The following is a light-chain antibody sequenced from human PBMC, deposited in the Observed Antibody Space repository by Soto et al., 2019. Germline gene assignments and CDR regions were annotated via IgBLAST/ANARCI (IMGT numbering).Light chain of an antibody. Sequence: QSVLAQPRSVSGSPGQSVTISCTRTSSYIGPYDHVAWYQQHPGKAPKLIIFAVSKRPSGVPDRFSGSKSGNTASLTISGLQAEDEADYYCYSYRGYYTRVFGTGTKVTVL. J-gene: IGLJ1*01. V-gene: IGLV2-11*01. CDR3: YSYRGYYTRV. CDR1: SSYIGPYDH. CDR2: AVS.